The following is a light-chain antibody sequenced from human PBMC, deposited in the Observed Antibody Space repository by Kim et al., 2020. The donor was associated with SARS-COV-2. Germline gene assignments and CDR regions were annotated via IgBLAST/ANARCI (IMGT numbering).Light chain of an antibody. Sequence: SPGEAAILSCRTSQSGSRNYLAWLQHKPGQAPRVLIYGASSRATGIPDRFSGSGSGTDFTLTISRLEPEDFAVYYCQQYGNLPFAYGPGTKVDIK. V-gene: IGKV3-20*01. CDR2: GAS. CDR3: QQYGNLPFA. J-gene: IGKJ3*01. CDR1: QSGSRNY.